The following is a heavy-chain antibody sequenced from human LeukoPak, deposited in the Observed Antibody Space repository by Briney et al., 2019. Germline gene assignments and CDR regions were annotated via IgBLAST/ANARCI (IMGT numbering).Heavy chain of an antibody. CDR2: IYHSGTT. V-gene: IGHV4-38-2*01. CDR1: GYSISSGYC. CDR3: ARQRHIVAVPGSFDI. J-gene: IGHJ3*02. D-gene: IGHD2-2*01. Sequence: SETLSLTCAVSGYSISSGYCWGWVRQPPGKGLEWIGNIYHSGTTYYNPSLKSRVTISVDTSKNQFSLKLTSVTAADTAVYYCARQRHIVAVPGSFDIWGQGTMVTVSS.